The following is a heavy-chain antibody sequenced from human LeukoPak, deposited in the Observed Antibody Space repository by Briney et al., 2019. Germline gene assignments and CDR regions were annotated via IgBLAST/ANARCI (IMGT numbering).Heavy chain of an antibody. D-gene: IGHD7-27*01. V-gene: IGHV3-53*01. CDR3: ARESPVSTGYFDY. CDR2: IYSGGST. CDR1: GFTVSSNY. J-gene: IGHJ4*02. Sequence: GGSLRLSCAASGFTVSSNYMSWVRQAPGKGLEWGSDIYSGGSTYYADSVKGRFTISRDNSKNTLYLQMNSLRAEDTAVYYCARESPVSTGYFDYWGQGALVTVSS.